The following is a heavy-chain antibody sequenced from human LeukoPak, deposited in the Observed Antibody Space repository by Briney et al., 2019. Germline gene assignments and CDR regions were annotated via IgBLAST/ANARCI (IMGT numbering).Heavy chain of an antibody. CDR3: TTSRGSAYPFDY. CDR2: IKSKTDGGTT. Sequence: GGSLRLSCAASGFTFSNAWMSWVRQAPGKGLEWVGRIKSKTDGGTTDYAAPVKGRFTISRDDSKNTLYLQMNSLKTEDTAVYYCTTSRGSAYPFDYWGQGTLVTASS. CDR1: GFTFSNAW. J-gene: IGHJ4*02. V-gene: IGHV3-15*01. D-gene: IGHD3-10*01.